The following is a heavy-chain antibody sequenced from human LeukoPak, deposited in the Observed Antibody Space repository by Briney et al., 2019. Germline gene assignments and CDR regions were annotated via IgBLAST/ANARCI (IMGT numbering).Heavy chain of an antibody. CDR1: GGSISSYY. J-gene: IGHJ6*04. Sequence: SETLSLTCTVSGGSISSYYWSWIRQPPGKGLGWIGYIYYSGSTSYNPSLKSRVTISVDTSKNQFSLKLSSVTAADTAVYYCASSIAAAGTYYYYGMDVWGKGTTVTVSS. CDR2: IYYSGST. V-gene: IGHV4-59*01. CDR3: ASSIAAAGTYYYYGMDV. D-gene: IGHD6-13*01.